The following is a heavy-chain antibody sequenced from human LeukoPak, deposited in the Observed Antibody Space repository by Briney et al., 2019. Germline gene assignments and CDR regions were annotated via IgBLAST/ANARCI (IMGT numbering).Heavy chain of an antibody. CDR1: GGSISSYY. D-gene: IGHD2-2*01. V-gene: IGHV4-4*07. CDR3: ARGPRSLVPAAHYYYMDV. Sequence: SETLSLTCTVSGGSISSYYWSWIRQPAGKGLEWIGRIYTSGSTNYNPSLKSRVTMSVDTSKNQFSLKLSSVTAADTAVYYCARGPRSLVPAAHYYYMDVWGKGTTVTVSS. J-gene: IGHJ6*03. CDR2: IYTSGST.